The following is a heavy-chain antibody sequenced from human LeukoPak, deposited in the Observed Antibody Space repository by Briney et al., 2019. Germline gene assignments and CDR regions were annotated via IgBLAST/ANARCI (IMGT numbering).Heavy chain of an antibody. CDR3: AKGGHCTSSSCYYFDS. J-gene: IGHJ4*02. Sequence: GGSLRLSCAASGLTLSTYAMSWVRQAPGKGLEWVSAISGGGGSTYYADSVNGRFTISRDNSKNTLHLQMNSLRAEDTAMYYCAKGGHCTSSSCYYFDSWGQGALVTVSA. D-gene: IGHD3-22*01. CDR1: GLTLSTYA. CDR2: ISGGGGST. V-gene: IGHV3-23*01.